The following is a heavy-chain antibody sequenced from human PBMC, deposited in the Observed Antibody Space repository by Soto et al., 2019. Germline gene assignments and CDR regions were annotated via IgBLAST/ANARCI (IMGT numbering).Heavy chain of an antibody. D-gene: IGHD6-19*01. CDR1: GLHFSGYG. CDR2: IWYDGSNK. Sequence: GGSLRVSCRAAGLHFSGYGRHWVRQAPGKGLEWVAVIWYDGSNKYYADSVKGRFTISRDNSKNTLYLQMNSLRAEDTAVYYCARRLVLDYWGQGTLVTVSS. J-gene: IGHJ4*02. V-gene: IGHV3-33*01. CDR3: ARRLVLDY.